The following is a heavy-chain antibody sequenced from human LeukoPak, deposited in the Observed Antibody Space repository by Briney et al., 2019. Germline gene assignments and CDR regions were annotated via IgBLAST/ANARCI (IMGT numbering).Heavy chain of an antibody. Sequence: GGSLRLSCAASGFIFSSYGMHWVRQAPGKGLEWAAFIRYDGSNKYYADSVKGRFTISRDNSKNTLYLQMNSLRAEDTAVYYCARRAGAYSHPYDYWGQGTLVTVSS. CDR2: IRYDGSNK. D-gene: IGHD4/OR15-4a*01. CDR1: GFIFSSYG. V-gene: IGHV3-30*02. J-gene: IGHJ4*02. CDR3: ARRAGAYSHPYDY.